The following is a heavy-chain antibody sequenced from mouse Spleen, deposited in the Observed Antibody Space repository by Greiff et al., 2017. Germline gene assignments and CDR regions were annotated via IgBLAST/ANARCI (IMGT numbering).Heavy chain of an antibody. Sequence: QVQLKQSGAELVRPGASVTLSCKASGYTFTDYEMHWVKQTPVHGLEWIGAIDPETGGTAYNQKFKGKAILTADKSSSTAYMELRSLTSEDSAVYYCTRSGIDYWGQGTTLTVSS. CDR3: TRSGIDY. D-gene: IGHD4-1*01. J-gene: IGHJ2*01. CDR1: GYTFTDYE. CDR2: IDPETGGT. V-gene: IGHV1-15*01.